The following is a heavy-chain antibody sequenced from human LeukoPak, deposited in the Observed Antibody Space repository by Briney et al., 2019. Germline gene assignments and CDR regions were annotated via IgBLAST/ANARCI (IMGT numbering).Heavy chain of an antibody. V-gene: IGHV3-74*01. D-gene: IGHD2-15*01. CDR2: INSDGSST. CDR1: GFTFSSYW. CDR3: ARGAGYCSGGSCYNDAFDI. J-gene: IGHJ3*02. Sequence: GGSLRLSCAASGFTFSSYWMHWVRQAPGKGLVWVSRINSDGSSTSYADSVKGRFTISRDNAKNTLYLQMNSLRAEDMAVYYCARGAGYCSGGSCYNDAFDIWGQGTMVTVSS.